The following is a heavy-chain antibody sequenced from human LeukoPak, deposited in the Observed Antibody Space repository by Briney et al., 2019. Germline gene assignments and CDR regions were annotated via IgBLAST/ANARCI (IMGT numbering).Heavy chain of an antibody. J-gene: IGHJ5*02. CDR3: ARDSRRGWFDP. Sequence: PSETLSLTCTVSGGSISSSTYYWGWIRQPPGKGLEWIGTIYYSGSAYYNPSLKSRVTISVDTSKNRFSLKVSSVTAADTAVYYCARDSRRGWFDPWGQGTLVTVSS. V-gene: IGHV4-39*07. CDR2: IYYSGSA. CDR1: GGSISSSTYY.